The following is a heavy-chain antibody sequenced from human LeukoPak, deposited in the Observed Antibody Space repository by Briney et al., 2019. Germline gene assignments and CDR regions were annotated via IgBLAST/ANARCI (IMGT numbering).Heavy chain of an antibody. Sequence: GGSLRLSCEVSGFIFSNYGMHWVRQAPGKGLEWVALIWYDGRTKFHADSVRVRFTISREHSANTLYLKLSSLRVEETAVYYCAREWGRIAVAGGPGYWGQGALVTVSS. D-gene: IGHD6-19*01. CDR2: IWYDGRTK. CDR1: GFIFSNYG. CDR3: AREWGRIAVAGGPGY. J-gene: IGHJ4*02. V-gene: IGHV3-33*01.